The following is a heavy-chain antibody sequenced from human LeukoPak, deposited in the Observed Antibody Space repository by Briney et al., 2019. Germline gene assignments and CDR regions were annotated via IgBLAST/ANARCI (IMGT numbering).Heavy chain of an antibody. Sequence: GGSLRLSCDASGFTYNTYGMPWVRQAPGKGLEWVAVISYDASNKNYADPVKGRFPLFGDYSKTTVYLQMNSLRAEDTAVYFGAKGVGGYTIGYYFDYWGQGTTVTDCS. CDR1: GFTYNTYG. CDR2: ISYDASNK. V-gene: IGHV3-30*18. D-gene: IGHD5-18*01. CDR3: AKGVGGYTIGYYFDY. J-gene: IGHJ4*02.